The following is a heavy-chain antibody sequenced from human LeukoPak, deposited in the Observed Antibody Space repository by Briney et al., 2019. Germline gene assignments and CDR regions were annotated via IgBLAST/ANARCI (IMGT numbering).Heavy chain of an antibody. D-gene: IGHD3-22*01. CDR2: ISWNSGSI. CDR1: GFTFDDYA. CDR3: ATDPYYYDSSGYYALGY. J-gene: IGHJ4*02. Sequence: PGGSLRLSCAASGFTFDDYAMHWVRQAPGKGLEWVSGISWNSGSIGYADSVKGRFTISRDNAKNSLYLQMNSLRAEDTALYYCATDPYYYDSSGYYALGYWGQGTLVTVSS. V-gene: IGHV3-9*01.